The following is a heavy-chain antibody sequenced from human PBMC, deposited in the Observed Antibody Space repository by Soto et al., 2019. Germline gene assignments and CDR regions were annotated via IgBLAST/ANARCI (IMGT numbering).Heavy chain of an antibody. D-gene: IGHD2-21*02. CDR3: ARDYLPSDFYYCYFMDV. CDR2: IYSGGST. Sequence: GGSLRLSCAASGFTVSSNYMSWVRQAPGKGLEWVSVIYSGGSTYYADSVKGRFTISRDNSKNTLYLQMNSLRAEDTAVYYCARDYLPSDFYYCYFMDVWGKGTTVTVSS. J-gene: IGHJ6*03. V-gene: IGHV3-66*01. CDR1: GFTVSSNY.